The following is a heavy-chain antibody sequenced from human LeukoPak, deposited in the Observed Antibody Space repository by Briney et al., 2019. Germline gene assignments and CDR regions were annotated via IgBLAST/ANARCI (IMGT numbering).Heavy chain of an antibody. CDR1: GFTFSSYG. V-gene: IGHV3-48*03. J-gene: IGHJ6*01. D-gene: IGHD3-10*01. CDR2: IRSIGRNT. Sequence: QSGGSLRLSCAASGFTFSSYGMNWVRQAPGKGMECDSYIRSIGRNTYYADSLKGRLTIARDNVKNSLYLQMNSLRAEDTAFYYCAREWWGMVRGTSYGMDVWGKGTTVTVSS. CDR3: AREWWGMVRGTSYGMDV.